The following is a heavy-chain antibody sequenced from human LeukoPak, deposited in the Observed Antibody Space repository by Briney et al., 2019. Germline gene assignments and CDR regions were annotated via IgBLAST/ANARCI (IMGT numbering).Heavy chain of an antibody. CDR3: ARVDIVATTNYYYYGMDV. J-gene: IGHJ6*02. D-gene: IGHD5-12*01. CDR1: GFTFSNYA. CDR2: VSSSSYYI. V-gene: IGHV3-21*01. Sequence: PGGSLRLSCSASGFTFSNYAMHWVRQAPGKGLEWVSSVSSSSYYIYYADSVKGRFTISRDNAKNSLFLQMNSLRAEDTAVYYCARVDIVATTNYYYYGMDVWGQGTTVTVSS.